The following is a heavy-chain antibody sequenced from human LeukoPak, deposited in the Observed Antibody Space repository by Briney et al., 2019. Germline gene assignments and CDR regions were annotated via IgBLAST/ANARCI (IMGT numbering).Heavy chain of an antibody. D-gene: IGHD6-13*01. J-gene: IGHJ3*02. CDR1: GYTFTNYW. CDR2: IYPGDSDT. CDR3: ARHANSSSWRPFDI. Sequence: PGESLKISCKGSGYTFTNYWIGWVRQMPGKGLEFMGIIYPGDSDTRYSPSFQGQVTISVDKSINTAYLQWSSLKASDTAMYYCARHANSSSWRPFDIWGQGTMVTVSS. V-gene: IGHV5-51*01.